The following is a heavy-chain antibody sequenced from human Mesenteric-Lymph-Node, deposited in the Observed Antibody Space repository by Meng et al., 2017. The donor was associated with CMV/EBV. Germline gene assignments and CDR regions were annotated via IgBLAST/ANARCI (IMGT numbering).Heavy chain of an antibody. Sequence: GESLKISCATSGFSFSDYSMNWVRQAPGKGLEWVSSISGLSGYINYADSVKGRFTISRDNAKNSLFLQMNSLRVEDTAVYYCARDRLGRYYYGMDVWGQGTTVTVSS. V-gene: IGHV3-21*06. J-gene: IGHJ6*02. CDR1: GFSFSDYS. CDR3: ARDRLGRYYYGMDV. D-gene: IGHD5/OR15-5a*01. CDR2: ISGLSGYI.